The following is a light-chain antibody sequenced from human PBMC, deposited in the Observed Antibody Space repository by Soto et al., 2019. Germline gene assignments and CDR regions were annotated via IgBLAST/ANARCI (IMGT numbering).Light chain of an antibody. CDR2: GAS. Sequence: EIVFTQSPYTLSLSPGERATLSCRASRSVSSSSLAWYQQNPSQAPRLLIHGASTRATGFPARFSGSGSGTDFTLTISSLQSEDFAVYYCQQYNNWPWTFGQGTKVDIK. CDR3: QQYNNWPWT. CDR1: RSVSSS. J-gene: IGKJ1*01. V-gene: IGKV3-15*01.